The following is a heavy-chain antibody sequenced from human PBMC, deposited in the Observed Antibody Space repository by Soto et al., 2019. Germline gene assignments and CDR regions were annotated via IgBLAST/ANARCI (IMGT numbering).Heavy chain of an antibody. CDR2: IIPIFGTA. J-gene: IGHJ6*02. D-gene: IGHD3-3*01. Sequence: ASVKVSCKASGGTFSSYAISWVRQAPGQGLEWMGGIIPIFGTANYAQKFQGRVTITADESTSTAYMELSSLRSEDTAVYYCARAINKNFWSGYYTRRDYYYGMDVWGQGTTVTVSS. CDR3: ARAINKNFWSGYYTRRDYYYGMDV. CDR1: GGTFSSYA. V-gene: IGHV1-69*13.